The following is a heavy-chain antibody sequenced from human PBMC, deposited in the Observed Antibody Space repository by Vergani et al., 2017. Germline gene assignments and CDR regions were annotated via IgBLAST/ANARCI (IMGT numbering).Heavy chain of an antibody. CDR1: GFTFSSYG. CDR2: IWYDGSNK. D-gene: IGHD2/OR15-2a*01. V-gene: IGHV3-33*01. CDR3: AGGRGTTPGYFYMDV. Sequence: QVQLVESGGGVVLPGRSLRLSCAASGFTFSSYGMHWVRQAPGKGLEWVAVIWYDGSNKYYADSVKGRFTISRDNSKNTLYLQMNSLRAEDTAVYCCAGGRGTTPGYFYMDVWGKGTTVTVPS. J-gene: IGHJ6*03.